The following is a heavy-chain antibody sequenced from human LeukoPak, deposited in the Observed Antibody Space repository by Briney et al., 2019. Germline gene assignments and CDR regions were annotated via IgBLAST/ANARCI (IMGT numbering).Heavy chain of an antibody. V-gene: IGHV1-18*01. CDR1: GYTFTSYG. Sequence: GASVKVSCKASGYTFTSYGISWVRQAPGQGLEWMGWISAYNGNTNYAQKFQGRVTMTEDTSTDIAYMELSSLRSEDTAVYYCATDPYSSRRKSLDYWGQGTLVTVSS. CDR2: ISAYNGNT. J-gene: IGHJ4*02. D-gene: IGHD6-13*01. CDR3: ATDPYSSRRKSLDY.